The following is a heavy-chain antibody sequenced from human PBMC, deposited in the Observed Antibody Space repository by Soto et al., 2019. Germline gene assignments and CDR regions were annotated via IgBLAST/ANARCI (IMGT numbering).Heavy chain of an antibody. J-gene: IGHJ6*02. CDR2: ISYDGSNK. Sequence: GGSLRLSCAASGFTFSSYGMHWVRQAPGKGLEWVAVISYDGSNKYYADSVKGRFTISRDNSKNTLYLQMNSLRAEDTAVYYCAKDSRRAYYDFWSGYYSYYYYYGMDVWGQGTTVTVSS. D-gene: IGHD3-3*01. CDR1: GFTFSSYG. V-gene: IGHV3-30*18. CDR3: AKDSRRAYYDFWSGYYSYYYYYGMDV.